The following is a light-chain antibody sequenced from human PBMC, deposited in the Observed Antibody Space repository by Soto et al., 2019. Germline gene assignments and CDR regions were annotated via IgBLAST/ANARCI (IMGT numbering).Light chain of an antibody. V-gene: IGLV1-40*01. J-gene: IGLJ2*01. Sequence: QSVLTQPPSVSGAPGQRVTISCTGSSSNIGAGYDVHWYQQLPGTAPKLLIYGNSNRPSGVPDRFSGSKSGTSASLAITGLQAEDEADYYFQSYDRSLSGSVVFGGGTKLTVL. CDR3: QSYDRSLSGSVV. CDR1: SSNIGAGYD. CDR2: GNS.